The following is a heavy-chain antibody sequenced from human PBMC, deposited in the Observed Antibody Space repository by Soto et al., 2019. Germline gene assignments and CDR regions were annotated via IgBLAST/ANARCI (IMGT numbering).Heavy chain of an antibody. Sequence: SETLSLTCAVSGGSISSGVYSRGWIRQPPGKGLEWIGTISYNGNTYYNPSLNGRVIISADTSKNQFSLKLSSLTAADTAVYYCSRRYSFGSGKYGVDVWGQGTMVTVSS. CDR1: GGSISSGVYS. CDR3: SRRYSFGSGKYGVDV. D-gene: IGHD3-10*01. J-gene: IGHJ6*02. CDR2: ISYNGNT. V-gene: IGHV4-39*01.